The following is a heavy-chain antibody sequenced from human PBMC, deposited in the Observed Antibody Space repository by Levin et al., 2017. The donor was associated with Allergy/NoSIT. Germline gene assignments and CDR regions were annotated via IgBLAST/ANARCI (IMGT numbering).Heavy chain of an antibody. CDR1: GGSISNSNYY. D-gene: IGHD2-15*01. CDR2: IYYIGTT. J-gene: IGHJ2*01. Sequence: SETLSLTCTVSGGSISNSNYYWGWIRQPPGKGLEWIGSIYYIGTTYYNPSLKSRVTISVDTSKNQFSLKLSSVTAIDTAVYYCARLPCSGGSCYDWYFDRWGRGTLVTVSS. CDR3: ARLPCSGGSCYDWYFDR. V-gene: IGHV4-39*01.